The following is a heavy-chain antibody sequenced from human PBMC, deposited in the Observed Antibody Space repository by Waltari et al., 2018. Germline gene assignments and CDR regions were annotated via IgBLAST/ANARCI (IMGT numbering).Heavy chain of an antibody. Sequence: EVQLVESGGGLIQPGGSLRLSCAASGFTVSSTYMSWVRQAPGKGLEWVSVIYSGGSTYYADSVKGRFTISRDNSKNTLYLQMNSLRAEDTAVYYCARGPALLWFGEAFDIWGQGTMVTVSS. V-gene: IGHV3-53*01. CDR3: ARGPALLWFGEAFDI. J-gene: IGHJ3*02. CDR1: GFTVSSTY. CDR2: IYSGGST. D-gene: IGHD3-10*01.